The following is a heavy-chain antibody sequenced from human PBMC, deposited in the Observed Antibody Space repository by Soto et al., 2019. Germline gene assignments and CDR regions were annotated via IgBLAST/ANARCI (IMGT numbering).Heavy chain of an antibody. CDR2: IYHSGST. CDR3: ARLGGYRSPHYY. V-gene: IGHV4-30-2*01. Sequence: SETLSLTCAVSGGSISSGGYSWSWIRQPPGKGLEWIGYIYHSGSTYYNPSLKSRVTISVDTSKNQFSLKLSSVTAADTAVYYCARLGGYRSPHYYWGQGTLVPVSS. D-gene: IGHD6-13*01. CDR1: GGSISSGGYS. J-gene: IGHJ4*02.